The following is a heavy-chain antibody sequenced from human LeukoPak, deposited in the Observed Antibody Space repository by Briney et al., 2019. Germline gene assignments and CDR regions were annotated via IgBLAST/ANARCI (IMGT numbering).Heavy chain of an antibody. CDR2: INHSGST. CDR3: ARGHDYVWGSYRRPFDY. Sequence: SETLSLTCAVYGGSFSGYYWSWIRQPPGKGLEWIGEINHSGSTNYNPSLKSRVTISVDTSKNQFSLKLSSVTAADTAVYYCARGHDYVWGSYRRPFDYWGQGTPVTVSS. V-gene: IGHV4-34*01. D-gene: IGHD3-16*02. J-gene: IGHJ4*02. CDR1: GGSFSGYY.